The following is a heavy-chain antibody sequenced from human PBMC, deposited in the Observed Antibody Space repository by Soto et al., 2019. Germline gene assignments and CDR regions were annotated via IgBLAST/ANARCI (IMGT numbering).Heavy chain of an antibody. CDR2: ITSDGKSK. V-gene: IGHV3-74*01. J-gene: IGHJ5*02. CDR3: ARGSGAWPLNWFDP. CDR1: SYRVSNHW. Sequence: GGSIGLSCAACSYRVSNHWMHWVRQRPGEGLVWVSRITSDGKSKAYAESVKGRFAISRDNAKNTLYLQMNGLTAEDTAVYYCARGSGAWPLNWFDPWGLGTLVTVSS.